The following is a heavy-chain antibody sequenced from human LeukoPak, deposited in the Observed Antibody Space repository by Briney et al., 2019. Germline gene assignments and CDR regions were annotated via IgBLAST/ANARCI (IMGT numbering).Heavy chain of an antibody. J-gene: IGHJ4*02. CDR1: GGSVTHYY. Sequence: SETLSLTCTVSGGSVTHYYWSWIRQSPGKGLEWIGYIYYTGTSYNPSLKSRVTISADTSKNQFSLKLISVTAADTAVYYCASRKLGNDYWGQGTLVTVSS. CDR3: ASRKLGNDY. D-gene: IGHD7-27*01. V-gene: IGHV4-59*02. CDR2: IYYTGT.